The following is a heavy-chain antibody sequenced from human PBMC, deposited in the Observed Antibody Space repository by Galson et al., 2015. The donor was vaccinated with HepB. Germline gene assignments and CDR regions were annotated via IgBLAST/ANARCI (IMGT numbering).Heavy chain of an antibody. CDR2: IIPILGIA. J-gene: IGHJ4*02. Sequence: SVKVSCKASGGTFSSYTISWVRQAPGQGLEWMGRIIPILGIANYAQKFQGRVTITADKSTSTAYMELSSLRSEDTAVYYCARAFRDPTGQAFFDYWGQGTLVTVSS. CDR3: ARAFRDPTGQAFFDY. D-gene: IGHD1-14*01. V-gene: IGHV1-69*02. CDR1: GGTFSSYT.